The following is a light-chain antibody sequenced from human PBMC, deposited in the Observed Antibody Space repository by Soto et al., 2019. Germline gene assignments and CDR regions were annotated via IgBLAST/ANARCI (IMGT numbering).Light chain of an antibody. CDR1: ESVGSH. CDR3: QQYDNWPPWT. CDR2: GVS. Sequence: DTVMTQSPATLSVSLGETATLSCRASESVGSHLAWYQQKAGQAPRLLIYGVSTRATGIPARFRGSGSETDFTLTISSLQSEDSAIYYCQQYDNWPPWTFGQGTKVEI. V-gene: IGKV3-15*01. J-gene: IGKJ1*01.